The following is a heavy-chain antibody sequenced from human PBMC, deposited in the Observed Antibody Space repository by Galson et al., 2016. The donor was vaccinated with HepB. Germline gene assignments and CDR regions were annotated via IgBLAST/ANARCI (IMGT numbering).Heavy chain of an antibody. CDR3: AKGAPYYYDSSGYYGPGDF. D-gene: IGHD3-22*01. V-gene: IGHV3-23*01. Sequence: SLRLSCAASGFTFSDYALNWVRQAPGKGLEWVSTISGCGGGTYYADSVKGRFTISRDNSKNTLFLQMNSLRAEDTARYYCAKGAPYYYDSSGYYGPGDFWGQGTQVTVSS. J-gene: IGHJ4*02. CDR2: ISGCGGGT. CDR1: GFTFSDYA.